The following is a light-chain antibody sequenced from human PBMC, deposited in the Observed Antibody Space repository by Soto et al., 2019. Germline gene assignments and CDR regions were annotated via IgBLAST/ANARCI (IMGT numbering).Light chain of an antibody. J-gene: IGKJ2*01. Sequence: EIVMTQSPATLSVSPGERATLSCRASQSVNSNLAWYQQKPGQAPRLLIYGASTRATGIPARFSGSGSGTEFTRTITSLQSEDFAVYFCQQYNNWPPYPFGQGTKLEIK. CDR3: QQYNNWPPYP. V-gene: IGKV3D-15*01. CDR1: QSVNSN. CDR2: GAS.